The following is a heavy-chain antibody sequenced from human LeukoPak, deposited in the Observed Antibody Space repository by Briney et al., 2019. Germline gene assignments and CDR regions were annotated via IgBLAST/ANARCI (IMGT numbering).Heavy chain of an antibody. CDR3: AKEEGYIYGLLDY. Sequence: GGSLRLSCAASGFTFSNFGMSWVRPAPGKGLEWVSSISGSGSTTYYADSVKGRFTISRDNSKNMLYLQMNSLRAEDAAVYYCAKEEGYIYGLLDYWGQGILVTVSS. CDR2: ISGSGSTT. CDR1: GFTFSNFG. V-gene: IGHV3-23*01. D-gene: IGHD5-18*01. J-gene: IGHJ4*02.